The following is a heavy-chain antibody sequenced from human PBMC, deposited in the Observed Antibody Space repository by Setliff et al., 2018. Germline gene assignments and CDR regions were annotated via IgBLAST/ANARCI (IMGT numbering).Heavy chain of an antibody. Sequence: PSETLSLTCAVYGGSFSGYYWSWIRQPPGKGLEWIGEINHSGSTNYNPALKSRVTISVDTSKNQFSLKLSSVNAADTAVYYCARADYGDYGNWFDPWGQGTLVTVSS. D-gene: IGHD4-17*01. V-gene: IGHV4-34*01. CDR2: INHSGST. CDR3: ARADYGDYGNWFDP. CDR1: GGSFSGYY. J-gene: IGHJ5*02.